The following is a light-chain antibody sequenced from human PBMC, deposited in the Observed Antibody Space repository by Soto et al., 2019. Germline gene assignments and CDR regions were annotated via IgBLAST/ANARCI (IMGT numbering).Light chain of an antibody. Sequence: DSVLTQSPSTLSLSPEERATLSCRASQSVSSSLAWYQQKPGQAPKLLIYDASNRATGIPSRFSGSGSGTDFTLTISSLEPEDFATYYCQQRGSWPWTFGQGTKVDIK. CDR2: DAS. CDR1: QSVSSS. J-gene: IGKJ1*01. CDR3: QQRGSWPWT. V-gene: IGKV3-11*01.